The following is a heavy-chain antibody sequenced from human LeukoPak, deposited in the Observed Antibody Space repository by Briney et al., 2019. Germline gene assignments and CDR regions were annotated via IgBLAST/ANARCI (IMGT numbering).Heavy chain of an antibody. CDR2: IYTSGST. V-gene: IGHV4-4*09. J-gene: IGHJ4*02. CDR1: GGSISSYY. Sequence: SETLSLTCTVSGGSISSYYWSWIRQPPGKGLEWIGYIYTSGSTNYNPSPKSRVTISVDTSKNQFSLKLSSVTAADTAVYYCARDPGGSYSGGFDYWGQGTLVTVSS. CDR3: ARDPGGSYSGGFDY. D-gene: IGHD1-26*01.